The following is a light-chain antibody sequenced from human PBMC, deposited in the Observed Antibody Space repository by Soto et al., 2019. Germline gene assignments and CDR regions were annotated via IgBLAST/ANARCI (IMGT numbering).Light chain of an antibody. CDR3: QSYDSSNSWV. V-gene: IGLV6-57*04. CDR1: SGSIASNY. J-gene: IGLJ3*02. Sequence: NLMLTQPHSVSESPGKTVTISCTRSSGSIASNYVQWYQQRPGSAPTTVIYEDNQRPSGVPDRFSGSIDSSSNSASLTISGLKTEDEADYYCQSYDSSNSWVFGGGTKLTVL. CDR2: EDN.